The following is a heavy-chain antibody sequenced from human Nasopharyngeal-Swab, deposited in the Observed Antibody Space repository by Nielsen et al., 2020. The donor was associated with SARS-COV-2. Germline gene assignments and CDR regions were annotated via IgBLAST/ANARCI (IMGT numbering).Heavy chain of an antibody. J-gene: IGHJ6*02. CDR3: ARGYCSSGSCYAKHYGMDV. CDR2: ISSSSSDI. Sequence: GESLKISCAASGFTFSSYSMNWVRQAPGQGFEWVSSISSSSSDIYYADSVKGRFTISRDSAKNSLYLQMNNMRAEDTAVYYCARGYCSSGSCYAKHYGMDVWGQGTTVTVSS. CDR1: GFTFSSYS. D-gene: IGHD2-15*01. V-gene: IGHV3-21*01.